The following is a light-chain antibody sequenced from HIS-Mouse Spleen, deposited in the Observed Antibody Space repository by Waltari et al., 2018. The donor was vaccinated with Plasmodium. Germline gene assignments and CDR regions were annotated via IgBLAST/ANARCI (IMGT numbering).Light chain of an antibody. Sequence: TQSPAPLSVSPGERATLSCRASQSVSSNLAWYQKKPGQAPKLLIYGASTRATGIPARFSGSGSGTEFTLTISSLQSEDFAVYYCQQYNNWSFTFGPGTKVDIK. V-gene: IGKV3-15*01. J-gene: IGKJ3*01. CDR2: GAS. CDR3: QQYNNWSFT. CDR1: QSVSSN.